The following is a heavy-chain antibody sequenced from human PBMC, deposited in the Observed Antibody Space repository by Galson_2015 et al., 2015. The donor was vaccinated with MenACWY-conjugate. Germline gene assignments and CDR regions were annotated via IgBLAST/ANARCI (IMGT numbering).Heavy chain of an antibody. CDR2: IKSNTDGGTT. J-gene: IGHJ4*02. D-gene: IGHD6-19*01. Sequence: SLRLSCADSGFTFSNAWMNWVRQAPGKGLEWVGRIKSNTDGGTTDYAAPVKGRFTTSRDDSKSTLYLQMNSLKTEDTGVYYCTTEGGGSGWSYWGQGTLVTVSS. CDR1: GFTFSNAW. V-gene: IGHV3-15*07. CDR3: TTEGGGSGWSY.